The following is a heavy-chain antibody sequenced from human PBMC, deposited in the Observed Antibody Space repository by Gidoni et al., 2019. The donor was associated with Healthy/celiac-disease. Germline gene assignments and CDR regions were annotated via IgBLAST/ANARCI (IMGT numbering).Heavy chain of an antibody. D-gene: IGHD3-10*01. CDR3: AKDSSMVRGVSLRAYYYYGMDV. CDR2: ISYDGSNK. Sequence: QVQLVASGGGVVQPGRSLRLSCAASGFTFSSYGMPWVRQAPGKGLEWVAVISYDGSNKYYADSVKGRFTISRDNSKNTLYLQMNSLRAEDTAVYYCAKDSSMVRGVSLRAYYYYGMDVWGQGTTVTVSS. CDR1: GFTFSSYG. J-gene: IGHJ6*02. V-gene: IGHV3-30*18.